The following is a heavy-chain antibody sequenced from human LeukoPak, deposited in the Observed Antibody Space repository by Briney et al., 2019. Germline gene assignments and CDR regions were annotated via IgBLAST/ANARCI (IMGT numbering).Heavy chain of an antibody. D-gene: IGHD3-22*01. J-gene: IGHJ3*02. CDR3: AISYNYDSSPYFDEAFDI. CDR1: GYTFTKYG. CDR2: ITAAHKDT. Sequence: SMKVSCKASGYTFTKYGISWVRPAPGQGLEWVGGITAAHKDTSYAQKFQGRVTVTTDTSTNTASMELRSLRSDDTAVYYCAISYNYDSSPYFDEAFDIWGQGTEVTVSS. V-gene: IGHV1-18*01.